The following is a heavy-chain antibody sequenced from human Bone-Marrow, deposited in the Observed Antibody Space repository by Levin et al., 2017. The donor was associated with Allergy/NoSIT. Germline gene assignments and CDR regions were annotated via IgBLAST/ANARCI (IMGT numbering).Heavy chain of an antibody. CDR3: ARVLHIPGNSSGWYLDY. J-gene: IGHJ4*02. D-gene: IGHD6-19*01. V-gene: IGHV3-53*01. CDR1: GFTVSSNY. CDR2: MYSGGST. Sequence: GGSLRLSCAASGFTVSSNYMSWVRQAPGKGLEWVSVMYSGGSTYYADSVKGRFTISRDNSKNTLYLQMNSLRAEDTAVYYCARVLHIPGNSSGWYLDYWGQGTLVTVSS.